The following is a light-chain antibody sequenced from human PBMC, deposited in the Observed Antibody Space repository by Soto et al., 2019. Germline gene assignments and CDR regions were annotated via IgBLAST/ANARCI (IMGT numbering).Light chain of an antibody. Sequence: QSVLTQPASVSGSPGQSITTSCTGTSSDIGGYNYVSWYQQHPGKAPKLMIYDVNDRPSGVSNRFSGSKSGNTASLTISGLQAEDEADYYCSSYTTRITHVFGTGTKVTVL. CDR3: SSYTTRITHV. V-gene: IGLV2-14*01. J-gene: IGLJ1*01. CDR2: DVN. CDR1: SSDIGGYNY.